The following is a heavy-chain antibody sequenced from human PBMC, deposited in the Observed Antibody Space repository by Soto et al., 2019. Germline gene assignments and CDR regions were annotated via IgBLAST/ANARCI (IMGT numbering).Heavy chain of an antibody. Sequence: GASLKISCKGSGYSFNSYWISWVRQMPGKGLEWMGRIDPSDSYTNYSPSFQGHVTISADKSSSTAYLQWSSLKASDTARYYCATQTDIVPAANYYYGMDVWGQGTTVTVSS. CDR2: IDPSDSYT. CDR1: GYSFNSYW. V-gene: IGHV5-10-1*01. J-gene: IGHJ6*02. D-gene: IGHD2-2*01. CDR3: ATQTDIVPAANYYYGMDV.